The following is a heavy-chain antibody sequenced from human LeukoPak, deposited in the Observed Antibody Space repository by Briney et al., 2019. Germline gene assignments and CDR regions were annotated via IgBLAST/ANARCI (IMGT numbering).Heavy chain of an antibody. CDR2: INPNSGGT. V-gene: IGHV1-2*06. J-gene: IGHJ4*02. D-gene: IGHD2-2*01. CDR1: GYTFTGYY. CDR3: ARTLEYCSSTSCYLFDY. Sequence: ASVKVSCKASGYTFTGYYMHWVRQAPGQGLEWMGRINPNSGGTNYAQKFQGRVTMTRDTSISTAYMELSRLRSDDTAVYYCARTLEYCSSTSCYLFDYWGQGTLVTVSS.